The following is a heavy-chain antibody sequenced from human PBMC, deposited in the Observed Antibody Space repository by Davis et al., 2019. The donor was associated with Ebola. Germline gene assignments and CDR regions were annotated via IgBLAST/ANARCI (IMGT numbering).Heavy chain of an antibody. Sequence: GGSLRLSCAASGFTFSSYWMSWVRQAPGKGLEWVSVIYSGGSTYYADSVKGRFTISRDNSKNTLYLQMNSLRAEDTAVYYCAKVVLELQTNWGQGTLVTVSS. D-gene: IGHD1-7*01. V-gene: IGHV3-23*03. CDR2: IYSGGST. J-gene: IGHJ4*02. CDR3: AKVVLELQTN. CDR1: GFTFSSYW.